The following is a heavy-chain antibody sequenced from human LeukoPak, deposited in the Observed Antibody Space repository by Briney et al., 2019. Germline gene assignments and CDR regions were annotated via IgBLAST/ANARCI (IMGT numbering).Heavy chain of an antibody. CDR2: IIPILGIA. Sequence: ASVKVSCKASGGTFSSYTISWLRQAPGQGLEWMGRIIPILGIANYAQKFQGRVTITADKSTSTAYMELSSLRSDDTALYYCARDLRYSSGHFDYWGQGTLVTVSS. D-gene: IGHD6-19*01. CDR1: GGTFSSYT. J-gene: IGHJ4*02. CDR3: ARDLRYSSGHFDY. V-gene: IGHV1-69*04.